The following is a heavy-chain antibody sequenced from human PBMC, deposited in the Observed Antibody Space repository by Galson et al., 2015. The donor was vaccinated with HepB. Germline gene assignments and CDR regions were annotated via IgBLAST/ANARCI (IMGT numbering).Heavy chain of an antibody. V-gene: IGHV3-7*03. CDR3: AREGSLETTVPYYYYGMDV. Sequence: SLRLSCAASGFTVSGNYMSWVRQAPGKGLEWVANIKQDGSEKYYVDSVKGRFTISRDNAKNSLYLQMNSLRAEDTAVYYCAREGSLETTVPYYYYGMDVLGQRTTVTVSS. D-gene: IGHD4-11*01. CDR2: IKQDGSEK. CDR1: GFTVSGNY. J-gene: IGHJ6*02.